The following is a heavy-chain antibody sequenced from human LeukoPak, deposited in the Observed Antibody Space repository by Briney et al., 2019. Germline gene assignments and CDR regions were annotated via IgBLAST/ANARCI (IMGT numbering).Heavy chain of an antibody. D-gene: IGHD6-19*01. V-gene: IGHV1-46*04. CDR2: INPSGGSP. CDR1: GYTYTSYY. Sequence: GASVKVSCKASGYTYTSYYVHWVRQAPGQGLEWMGIINPSGGSPSYAQKLQRRVTMTRDTSTSTVFMELNSPRSEDTAVYYCAGGLDSSGWYTRYYYYMDVWGKGTTVTVSS. J-gene: IGHJ6*03. CDR3: AGGLDSSGWYTRYYYYMDV.